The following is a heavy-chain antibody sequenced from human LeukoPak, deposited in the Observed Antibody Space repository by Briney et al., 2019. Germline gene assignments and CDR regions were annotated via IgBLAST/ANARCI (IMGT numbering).Heavy chain of an antibody. D-gene: IGHD1-26*01. CDR2: IYPGDSDT. J-gene: IGHJ1*01. CDR3: ARHVTGSLSFFQH. CDR1: GHSFTNYW. Sequence: GESLKISCKGSGHSFTNYWIGWVRQMPGKGLEWMGIIYPGDSDTRYSPSFQGQVTISADKSISTAYLQWSSLKASDTAMYYCARHVTGSLSFFQHWGQGTLVTVSS. V-gene: IGHV5-51*01.